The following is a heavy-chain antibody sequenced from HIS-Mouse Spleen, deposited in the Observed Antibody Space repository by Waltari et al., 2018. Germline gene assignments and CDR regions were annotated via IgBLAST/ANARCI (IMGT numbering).Heavy chain of an antibody. CDR3: AREIPYSSSWYDWYFDL. J-gene: IGHJ2*01. CDR2: IYYSGST. CDR1: GGTISSSSYY. D-gene: IGHD6-13*01. V-gene: IGHV4-39*07. Sequence: QLQLQESGPGLVKPSETLSLTCTVSGGTISSSSYYWCWNRRPPGKGLEWIGGIYYSGSTYYNPSLKSRVTISVDTSKNQFSLKLSSVTAADTAVYYCAREIPYSSSWYDWYFDLWGRGTLVTVSS.